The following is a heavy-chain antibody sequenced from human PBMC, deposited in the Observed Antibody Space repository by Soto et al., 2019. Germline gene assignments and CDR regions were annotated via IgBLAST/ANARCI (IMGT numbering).Heavy chain of an antibody. Sequence: EVQLVESGGGLVQPGGSLRLSCEASGFTLSTYWMHWVRQVPGKGLVWVSRINTDGSTTSYADSVKGRFSISRANAKNMLYLQMNNLRVEDTAVYYCVRDQDTYGQAVFNFWGQGTVVTVSS. J-gene: IGHJ4*02. CDR1: GFTLSTYW. CDR2: INTDGSTT. CDR3: VRDQDTYGQAVFNF. D-gene: IGHD2-15*01. V-gene: IGHV3-74*01.